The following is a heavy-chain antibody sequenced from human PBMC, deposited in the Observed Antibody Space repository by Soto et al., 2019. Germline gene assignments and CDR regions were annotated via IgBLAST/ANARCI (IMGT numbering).Heavy chain of an antibody. V-gene: IGHV3-11*06. CDR3: ARGGTTVTDF. CDR2: ISSSSGYT. Sequence: QVQLVESGGGLVKPGGSLRLSCVASGFTFNDYYMSWIRQAPGKGLEWVSYISSSSGYTNYADSVKGRFTISRDNARNSLYLQMNGLRAEDKAVYYCARGGTTVTDFWGQGTLVTVSS. D-gene: IGHD4-17*01. J-gene: IGHJ4*02. CDR1: GFTFNDYY.